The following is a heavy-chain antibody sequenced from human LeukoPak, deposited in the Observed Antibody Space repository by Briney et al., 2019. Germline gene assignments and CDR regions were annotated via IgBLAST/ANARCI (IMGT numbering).Heavy chain of an antibody. V-gene: IGHV3-23*01. CDR1: GFIFNNYG. J-gene: IGHJ4*02. D-gene: IGHD6-25*01. CDR2: IGASGTT. CDR3: AKEKAAAAPYDY. Sequence: GGSLRLSCAASGFIFNNYGMNWVRQAPGKGLEWVSAIGASGTTYYADSVKGRFTISRDNSKNTLYLQMSSLRAEDTAIYYCAKEKAAAAPYDYWGQGILVTVSS.